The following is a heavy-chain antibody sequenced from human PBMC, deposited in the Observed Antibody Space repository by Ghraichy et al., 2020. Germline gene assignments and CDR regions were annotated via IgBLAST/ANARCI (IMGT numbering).Heavy chain of an antibody. J-gene: IGHJ4*02. Sequence: VKVSCKASGGTFSDFTLNWVRQAPGQGLEWMGRLIPRIGVTNYAQKFQGRVTITADISTTTTYMELSSLRSDDTAVYYCARVERGSPWSDSWGQGTVVAVSS. V-gene: IGHV1-69*02. CDR2: LIPRIGVT. CDR3: ARVERGSPWSDS. D-gene: IGHD2-15*01. CDR1: GGTFSDFT.